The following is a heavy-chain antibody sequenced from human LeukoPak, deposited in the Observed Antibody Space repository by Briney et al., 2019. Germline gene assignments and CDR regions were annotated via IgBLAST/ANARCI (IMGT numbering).Heavy chain of an antibody. Sequence: GGSLRLSCAASGFSFSGYFMAWIRQAPGKGLEWLSYISISGSTIYYADSVKGRFTVSRDNAKNSLYLQMNSLRADDTAVYYCARDNSAFDIWGQGTMVTVSS. V-gene: IGHV3-11*01. CDR2: ISISGSTI. D-gene: IGHD2/OR15-2a*01. CDR3: ARDNSAFDI. J-gene: IGHJ3*02. CDR1: GFSFSGYF.